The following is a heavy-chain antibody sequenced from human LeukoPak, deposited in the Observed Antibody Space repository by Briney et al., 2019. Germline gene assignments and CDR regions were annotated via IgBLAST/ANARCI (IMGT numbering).Heavy chain of an antibody. CDR2: FNPNSGGT. CDR3: ARDEVGPFDY. Sequence: GASVKVSCKASGYTFTDYYMHWVRQAPGQGLEWMGWFNPNSGGTNYAQKFQGRVTMTRDTSISTAYMELSSLRADDTAVYYCARDEVGPFDYWGRGTLVTVSS. CDR1: GYTFTDYY. J-gene: IGHJ4*02. V-gene: IGHV1-2*02. D-gene: IGHD1-26*01.